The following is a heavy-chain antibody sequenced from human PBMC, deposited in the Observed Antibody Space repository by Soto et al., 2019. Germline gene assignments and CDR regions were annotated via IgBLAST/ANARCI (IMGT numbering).Heavy chain of an antibody. Sequence: ESGGGLVKPGGSLRLSCAASGFTFSSYSMNWVRQAPGKGLEWVSSISSSSSYIYYADSVKGRFTISRDNAKNSLYLQMNSLRAEDTAVYYCARGLIAVAGTRRYWYFDLWGRGTLVTVSS. CDR2: ISSSSSYI. CDR1: GFTFSSYS. CDR3: ARGLIAVAGTRRYWYFDL. V-gene: IGHV3-21*01. D-gene: IGHD6-19*01. J-gene: IGHJ2*01.